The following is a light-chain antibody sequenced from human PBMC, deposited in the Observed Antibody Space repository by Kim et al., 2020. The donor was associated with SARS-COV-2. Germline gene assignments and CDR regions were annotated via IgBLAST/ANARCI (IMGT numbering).Light chain of an antibody. CDR2: EDN. CDR3: QSYDSSNQV. V-gene: IGLV6-57*03. Sequence: GKTLTLSCTRSSGSIASNYVQWYQQRPGSAPTTVIYEDNQRPSGVPDRFSGSIDSSSNSASLTISGLKTEDEADYYCQSYDSSNQVFGGGTQLTVL. J-gene: IGLJ3*02. CDR1: SGSIASNY.